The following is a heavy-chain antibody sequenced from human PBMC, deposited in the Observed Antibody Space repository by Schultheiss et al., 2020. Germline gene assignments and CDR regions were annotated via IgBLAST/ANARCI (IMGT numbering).Heavy chain of an antibody. CDR1: GYTFTGYY. J-gene: IGHJ6*02. CDR2: INPNSGGT. Sequence: AAVKVSCKASGYTFTGYYMHWVRQAPGQGLEWMGWINPNSGGTNYAQKFQGRVTMTRDTSISTAYMELRSLRSDDTAVYYCARRADGIYDWNYVWGSSYYYGMDVWGRGTTVTVTS. D-gene: IGHD1-7*01. V-gene: IGHV1-2*02. CDR3: ARRADGIYDWNYVWGSSYYYGMDV.